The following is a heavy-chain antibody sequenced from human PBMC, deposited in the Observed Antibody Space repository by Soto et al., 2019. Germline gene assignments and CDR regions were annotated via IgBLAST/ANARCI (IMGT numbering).Heavy chain of an antibody. CDR3: ARKAWTRLDY. Sequence: QLQLQESGPGLVKPSGTLSLTCGVSGGSLSTPVWWSWVRLPPGKGLEWIGEVFHSGSANYNPSLQSRVTISLDKSKNQFSLRLSSVTAADAAVYYCARKAWTRLDYWGQGALVTVSS. J-gene: IGHJ4*02. V-gene: IGHV4-4*02. CDR2: VFHSGSA. CDR1: GGSLSTPVW. D-gene: IGHD1-1*01.